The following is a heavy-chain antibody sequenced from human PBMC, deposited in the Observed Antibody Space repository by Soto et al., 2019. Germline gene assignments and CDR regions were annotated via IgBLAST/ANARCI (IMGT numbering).Heavy chain of an antibody. V-gene: IGHV5-51*01. CDR2: IYPGDSDT. CDR3: ARHRYNSGPTDNDMDV. Sequence: PGESLKVACKGSGYDFATYWIGWVRQMPGKGLEWMGIIYPGDSDTKYSPSFQGQVTISDDKPINTASLQWSSRKASDTAMYYCARHRYNSGPTDNDMDVWAQGTTVTVSS. J-gene: IGHJ6*02. CDR1: GYDFATYW. D-gene: IGHD5-12*01.